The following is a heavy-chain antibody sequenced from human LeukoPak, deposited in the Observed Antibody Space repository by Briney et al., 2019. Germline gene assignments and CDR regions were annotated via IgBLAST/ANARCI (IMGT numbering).Heavy chain of an antibody. V-gene: IGHV4-34*01. CDR2: INHSGST. Sequence: NPSETLSLTCAVYGGSFSGYYWSWIRQPPGKGLEWIGEINHSGSTNYNPSLKSRVTISVDTSKNQFSLKLSSVTAADTAVYYCARGIKHHGRPFDYWGQGTLVTVSS. CDR3: ARGIKHHGRPFDY. J-gene: IGHJ4*02. D-gene: IGHD5-24*01. CDR1: GGSFSGYY.